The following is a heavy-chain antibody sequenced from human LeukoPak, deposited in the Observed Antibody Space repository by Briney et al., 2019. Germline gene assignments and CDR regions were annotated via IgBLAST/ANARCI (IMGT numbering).Heavy chain of an antibody. J-gene: IGHJ3*02. V-gene: IGHV4-59*01. CDR1: RGSISSDF. CDR2: IFYSGST. D-gene: IGHD7-27*01. CDR3: ARAKWGYAFEI. Sequence: SETLSLTCTVSRGSISSDFWSWLRQPPGKGLQWIGHIFYSGSTNYNPSPKSRVTISMDTSKTQFSLKLTSVTAADTAVYYCARAKWGYAFEIWGQGTMVTVSS.